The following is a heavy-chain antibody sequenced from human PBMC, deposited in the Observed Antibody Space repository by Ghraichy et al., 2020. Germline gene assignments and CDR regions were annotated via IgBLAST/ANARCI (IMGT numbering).Heavy chain of an antibody. Sequence: SETLSLTCTVSGDFISGGRYYWAWVRQPPGKGLEWIGSVYYSGSAYYNLSLRGRVTISADTSKNQVSLNVKSVTAADTAVYYCARQTQGGFIYFHHWGQGTLATVSS. CDR1: GDFISGGRYY. CDR2: VYYSGSA. D-gene: IGHD3-16*01. CDR3: ARQTQGGFIYFHH. V-gene: IGHV4-39*01. J-gene: IGHJ1*01.